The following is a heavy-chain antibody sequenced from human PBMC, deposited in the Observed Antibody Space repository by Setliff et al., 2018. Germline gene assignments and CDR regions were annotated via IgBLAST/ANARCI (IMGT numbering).Heavy chain of an antibody. J-gene: IGHJ4*02. Sequence: SSETLSLTCSVSGGSISGSHYYLVWMRQPPGKRLEWIGSTYYNGTAYYNPSLQSRVAISVDTSKNYFSLDVSSVTAADTAVYYCVRESRSTWYRRDFWGQGTLVTVSS. D-gene: IGHD6-13*01. CDR2: TYYNGTA. CDR3: VRESRSTWYRRDF. V-gene: IGHV4-39*02. CDR1: GGSISGSHYY.